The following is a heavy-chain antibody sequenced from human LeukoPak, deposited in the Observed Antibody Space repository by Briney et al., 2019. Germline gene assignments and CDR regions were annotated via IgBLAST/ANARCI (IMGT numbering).Heavy chain of an antibody. D-gene: IGHD1-26*01. CDR2: ISGRSDDI. V-gene: IGHV3-21*01. J-gene: IGHJ4*02. Sequence: GGSLRLSCAGPEFTFSSYSMHWVRQAPGKGLEWVSSISGRSDDIYYADSVQGRFTISRDNSKNSLYLQMKSLRAEDTALYYCARRGYHDYSGFDYWGQGTLVTVSS. CDR3: ARRGYHDYSGFDY. CDR1: EFTFSSYS.